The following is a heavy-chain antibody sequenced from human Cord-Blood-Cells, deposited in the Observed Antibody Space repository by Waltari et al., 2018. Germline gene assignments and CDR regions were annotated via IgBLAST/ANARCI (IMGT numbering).Heavy chain of an antibody. CDR2: ISHGGST. CDR3: ARGYCSSTSCYSSSWYFDY. Sequence: QVQLQQWGAGLLKPSETLSLTCAVYGGSFSGYYWSWIRQPPGKGREWVGEISHGGSTTSTPALRGGVTISVAPSKNQFSLKLGSVTAADTAVYYCARGYCSSTSCYSSSWYFDYWGQGTLVTVSS. CDR1: GGSFSGYY. V-gene: IGHV4-34*01. D-gene: IGHD2-2*02. J-gene: IGHJ4*02.